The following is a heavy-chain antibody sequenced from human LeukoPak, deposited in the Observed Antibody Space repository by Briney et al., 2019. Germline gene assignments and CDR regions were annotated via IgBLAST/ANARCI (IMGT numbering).Heavy chain of an antibody. V-gene: IGHV4-39*07. CDR1: GGSISSSSYY. J-gene: IGHJ4*02. Sequence: SETLSLTCTVSGGSISSSSYYWGWIRQPPGKGLEWIGSIYYSGSTYYDPSLKSRVTISVDTSKNQFSLKLSSVTAADTAVYYCGRQYYSSLDYWGQGTLVTVSS. D-gene: IGHD4-11*01. CDR3: GRQYYSSLDY. CDR2: IYYSGST.